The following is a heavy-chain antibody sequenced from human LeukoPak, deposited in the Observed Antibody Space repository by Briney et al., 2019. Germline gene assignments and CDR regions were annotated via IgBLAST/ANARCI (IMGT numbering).Heavy chain of an antibody. V-gene: IGHV4-59*08. CDR3: ARHEGGSYYHYFQH. CDR2: IYYSGST. J-gene: IGHJ1*01. CDR1: GGSISSYY. Sequence: PSETLSLTCTVSGGSISSYYWSWIRQPPGKGLEWIGYIYYSGSTNYNPSLKSRVTISVDTSKNQFSLKLSSVTAADTAVYYCARHEGGSYYHYFQHWGQGTLVTVSS. D-gene: IGHD1-26*01.